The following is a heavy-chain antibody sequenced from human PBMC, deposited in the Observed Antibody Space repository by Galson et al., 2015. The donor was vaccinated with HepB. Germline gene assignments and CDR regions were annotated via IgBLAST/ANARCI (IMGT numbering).Heavy chain of an antibody. Sequence: LSLTCTVSGGSISSYYWSWIRQPPGKGLEWIGYIYYSGSTNYNPSLKSRVTISVDTSKNQFSLKLSSVTAADTAVYYCARDLARAGSYPGWFDPWGQGTLVTVSS. J-gene: IGHJ5*02. D-gene: IGHD1-26*01. V-gene: IGHV4-59*01. CDR3: ARDLARAGSYPGWFDP. CDR2: IYYSGST. CDR1: GGSISSYY.